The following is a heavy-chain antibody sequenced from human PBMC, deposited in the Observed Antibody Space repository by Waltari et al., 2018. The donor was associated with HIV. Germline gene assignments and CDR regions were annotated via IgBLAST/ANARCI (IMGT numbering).Heavy chain of an antibody. CDR2: IYNSGST. D-gene: IGHD6-6*01. CDR3: ARGAALDY. Sequence: QVQLQESGPGLVKPSETLSLTCTVSGGSISSHYWSWIRQPPGKGLEWIGYIYNSGSTNYNPYLMSRVTISVDTSNNEFSLKLSAVTAADTAVYYCARGAALDYWGQGTLITVSS. V-gene: IGHV4-59*11. CDR1: GGSISSHY. J-gene: IGHJ4*02.